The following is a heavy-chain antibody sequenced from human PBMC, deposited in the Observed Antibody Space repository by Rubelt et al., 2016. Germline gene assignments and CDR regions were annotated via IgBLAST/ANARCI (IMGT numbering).Heavy chain of an antibody. CDR3: VGGEPADY. CDR1: GYTFTSYG. V-gene: IGHV1-18*01. J-gene: IGHJ4*02. CDR2: ISAYNGNT. Sequence: QVQLVQSGAEVKKPGASVKVSCKASGYTFTSYGISRVRQAPGQGLEWMGWISAYNGNTNYAQKLKGRGTMPTYTSTRTAYMELRSLRSDDTAVYYCVGGEPADYWGQGTLVTVSS. D-gene: IGHD3-10*01.